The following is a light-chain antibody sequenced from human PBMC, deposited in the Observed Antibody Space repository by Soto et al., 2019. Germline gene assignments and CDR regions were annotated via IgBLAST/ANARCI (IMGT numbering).Light chain of an antibody. CDR2: EVT. V-gene: IGLV2-8*01. CDR1: SSNIGGYNY. Sequence: QSALTQPPSASGSPGQSVTIPCTGTSSNIGGYNYVSWYQQHPGKAPKLMIYEVTERPSGVPDRFSGSKSGNTASLTVSGLQAEDEADYCCSSFAGSNNFRVFGGGTKLSVL. J-gene: IGLJ3*02. CDR3: SSFAGSNNFRV.